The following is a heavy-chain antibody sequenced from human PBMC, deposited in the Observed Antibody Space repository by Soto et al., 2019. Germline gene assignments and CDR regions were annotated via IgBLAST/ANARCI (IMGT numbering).Heavy chain of an antibody. Sequence: SETLSLTCAVSGGSFRGYFWSWIRQSPAKGLERIGEINDSGNTYYNPSFKSRLTISVDTSTSQISLRLTSVTAADSAVYYCQGGDFWGQGTRVNVS. CDR1: GGSFRGYF. J-gene: IGHJ4*02. D-gene: IGHD3-16*01. CDR2: INDSGNT. CDR3: QGGDF. V-gene: IGHV4-34*01.